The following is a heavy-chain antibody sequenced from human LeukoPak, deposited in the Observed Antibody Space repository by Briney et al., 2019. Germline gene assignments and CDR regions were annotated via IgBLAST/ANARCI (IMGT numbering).Heavy chain of an antibody. Sequence: VASVKVSCKAFGYTFTSNYMHWVRQAPGQGPEWMGVISPSGGSTSYAQKFQGRVTMTRDTSTSTVYMELSSLRSEDTAVYYCARDTRGYSSSWYVAISRYYYYMDVWGKGTTVTVSS. V-gene: IGHV1-46*01. D-gene: IGHD6-13*01. CDR3: ARDTRGYSSSWYVAISRYYYYMDV. CDR1: GYTFTSNY. CDR2: ISPSGGST. J-gene: IGHJ6*03.